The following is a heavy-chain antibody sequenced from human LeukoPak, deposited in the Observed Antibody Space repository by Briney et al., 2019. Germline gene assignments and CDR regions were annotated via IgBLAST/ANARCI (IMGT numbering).Heavy chain of an antibody. Sequence: PGGSLRLSCAASGFTFSSYGMHWVRQAPGKGLEWVAVIWYDGSNKYYADSVKGRFTISRDNSKNTLYLQMNSLRAEDTAVYYCATERPYDSSGYSLPADYWGQGTLVTVSS. CDR1: GFTFSSYG. J-gene: IGHJ4*02. CDR2: IWYDGSNK. D-gene: IGHD3-22*01. CDR3: ATERPYDSSGYSLPADY. V-gene: IGHV3-33*01.